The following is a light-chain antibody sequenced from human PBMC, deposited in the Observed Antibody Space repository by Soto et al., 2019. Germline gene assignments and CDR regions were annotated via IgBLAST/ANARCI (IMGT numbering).Light chain of an antibody. CDR2: AAS. Sequence: DIRLTQSPSFLSASVEDRVTITCRASQGISSYLAWYQQKPGKAPKLLIYAASTLQSGVPSRFSGSGSGTEFTLTISSLQPEDVATYYCQQLKSYPITFGQGTRLEIK. CDR3: QQLKSYPIT. V-gene: IGKV1-9*01. J-gene: IGKJ5*01. CDR1: QGISSY.